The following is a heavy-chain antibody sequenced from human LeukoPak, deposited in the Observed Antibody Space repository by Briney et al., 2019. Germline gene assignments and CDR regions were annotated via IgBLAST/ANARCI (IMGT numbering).Heavy chain of an antibody. CDR1: GFTFSSYE. D-gene: IGHD5-18*01. V-gene: IGHV3-48*03. CDR2: ISSSGSTI. Sequence: GGSLRLSCAASGFTFSSYEMNWVRQAPGKGLEWVSYISSSGSTIYYADSVKGRFTISRDNAKNSLYLQMNSLRAEDTAVYYCARDQDGYSYGSDYYYGMDVWGQGTTVTASS. J-gene: IGHJ6*02. CDR3: ARDQDGYSYGSDYYYGMDV.